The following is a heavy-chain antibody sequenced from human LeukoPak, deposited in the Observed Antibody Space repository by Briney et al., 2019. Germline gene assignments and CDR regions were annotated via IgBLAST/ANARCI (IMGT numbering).Heavy chain of an antibody. Sequence: GGSLRLSCAASGFTFSSYWMTWVRQAPGKGLEWVANMKPDGSEKYYVDSVRGRFTISRDNARNSLYLQMNSLRAEDTALYYCAKFRGGTTTLYHFDYWGQGTLVAVSS. CDR3: AKFRGGTTTLYHFDY. D-gene: IGHD1-1*01. V-gene: IGHV3-7*03. CDR1: GFTFSSYW. CDR2: MKPDGSEK. J-gene: IGHJ4*02.